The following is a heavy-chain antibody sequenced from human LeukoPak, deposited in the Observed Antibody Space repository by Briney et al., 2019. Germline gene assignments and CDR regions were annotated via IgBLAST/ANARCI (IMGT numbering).Heavy chain of an antibody. Sequence: SETLSLTCTVSGGSISSSSYYWGWIRQPPGKGLEWIGSIYYSGSTYYNPSLKSRVTISVDTSKNQFSLKLSSVTAADTAVYYCARNYYYYYMDVWGKGTTVTVSS. J-gene: IGHJ6*03. CDR1: GGSISSSSYY. CDR2: IYYSGST. V-gene: IGHV4-39*01. CDR3: ARNYYYYYMDV.